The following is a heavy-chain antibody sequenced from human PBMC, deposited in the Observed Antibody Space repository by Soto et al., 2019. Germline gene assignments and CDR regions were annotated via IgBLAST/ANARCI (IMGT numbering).Heavy chain of an antibody. CDR3: AKRRGSSGYNRGIFDY. V-gene: IGHV3-23*01. CDR1: GFTFSSYA. Sequence: VQLLESGGGLVQPGGSLRLSCAASGFTFSSYAMSWVRQAPGKGLEWVSAISGSGGSTYYADSVKGRFTISRDNSKNTLYLQMNSLRAEDTAVYYCAKRRGSSGYNRGIFDYWGQGTLVTVSS. CDR2: ISGSGGST. D-gene: IGHD3-22*01. J-gene: IGHJ4*02.